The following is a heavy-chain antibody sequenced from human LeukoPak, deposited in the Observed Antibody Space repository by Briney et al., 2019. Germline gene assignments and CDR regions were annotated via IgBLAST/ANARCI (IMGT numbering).Heavy chain of an antibody. J-gene: IGHJ5*02. CDR1: RGTFTTYA. D-gene: IGHD3-9*01. CDR2: IIPFFGTA. CDR3: ARVFGLRYFDWANNWFDP. V-gene: IGHV1-69*01. Sequence: SSVKVSCTPSRGTFTTYAISWVRQAPGQGLEWMGGIIPFFGTANYAQKFQGRVAITADESTSTAYMELSSLRSEDTAVYYCARVFGLRYFDWANNWFDPWGQGTLVTVSS.